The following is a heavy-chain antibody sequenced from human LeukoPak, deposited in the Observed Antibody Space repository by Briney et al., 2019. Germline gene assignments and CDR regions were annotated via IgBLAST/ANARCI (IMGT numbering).Heavy chain of an antibody. J-gene: IGHJ4*02. Sequence: GGSLRLSCAASGFTFSNTGMYWVRQGRGKGLVWVSRIYNDETSATYADSVKGRFTISRDNAKNTLYLQMDSLRVDDTAVYYCARGAPIDYWGQGTLVTVSS. CDR1: GFTFSNTG. V-gene: IGHV3-74*01. CDR3: ARGAPIDY. CDR2: IYNDETSA.